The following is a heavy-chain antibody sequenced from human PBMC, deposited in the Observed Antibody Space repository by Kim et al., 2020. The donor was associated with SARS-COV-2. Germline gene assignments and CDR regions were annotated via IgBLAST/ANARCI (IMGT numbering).Heavy chain of an antibody. V-gene: IGHV4-59*08. D-gene: IGHD2-8*01. J-gene: IGHJ2*01. CDR2: IFHTGST. CDR1: GASISSHY. CDR3: ARHVSSYWYFDL. Sequence: SETLSLTCTVSGASISSHYWTWIRQPPGKGLEWIGYIFHTGSTNYNPSLKSRITMSVDTTKNQFSLKLTSVIAADTAVYYCARHVSSYWYFDLWGRGTLVTVSS.